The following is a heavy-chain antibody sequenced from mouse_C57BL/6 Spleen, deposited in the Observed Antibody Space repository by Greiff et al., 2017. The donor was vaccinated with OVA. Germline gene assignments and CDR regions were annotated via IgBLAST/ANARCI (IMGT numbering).Heavy chain of an antibody. CDR1: GYAFSSSW. CDR3: ARWGSSYGYFDV. CDR2: IYPGDGDT. Sequence: VQLQQSGPELVKPGASVKISCKASGYAFSSSWMNWVKQRPGKGLEWIGRIYPGDGDTNYNGKFKGKATLTADKSSSTAYMQLSSLTSEDSAVYFGARWGSSYGYFDVWGTGTTVTVSS. V-gene: IGHV1-82*01. J-gene: IGHJ1*03. D-gene: IGHD1-1*01.